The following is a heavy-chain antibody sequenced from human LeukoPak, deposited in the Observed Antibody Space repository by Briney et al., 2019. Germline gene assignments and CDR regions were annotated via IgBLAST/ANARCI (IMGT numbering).Heavy chain of an antibody. Sequence: GGSLRLSCAASGFTFSSYSMNWVRQAPGKGLEWVSTISGGSGTPYYADSVKGRFTISRDISKTTLYLQMNSLRVEDTAVYYCAKGGLGATPRFDPWGQGTLVTVSS. D-gene: IGHD1-26*01. J-gene: IGHJ5*02. CDR1: GFTFSSYS. CDR2: ISGGSGTP. V-gene: IGHV3-23*01. CDR3: AKGGLGATPRFDP.